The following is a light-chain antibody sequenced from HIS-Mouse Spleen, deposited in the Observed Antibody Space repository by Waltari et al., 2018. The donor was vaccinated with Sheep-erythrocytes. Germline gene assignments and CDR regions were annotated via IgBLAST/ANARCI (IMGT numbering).Light chain of an antibody. CDR1: KLGGKY. CDR3: CSYAGSYNHV. CDR2: QDT. V-gene: IGLV3-1*01. Sequence: SSELTQPPSVSVSPGQTASITCSGDKLGGKYAFWYQQKPGQSPVLVIYQDTKRPSGIPERFSGSNSGNTATLTISGLQAEDEADYYCCSYAGSYNHVFATGTKVTVL. J-gene: IGLJ1*01.